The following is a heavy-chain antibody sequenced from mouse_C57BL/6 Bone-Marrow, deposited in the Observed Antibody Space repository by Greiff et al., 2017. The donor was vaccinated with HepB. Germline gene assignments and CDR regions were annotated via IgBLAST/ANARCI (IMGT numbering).Heavy chain of an antibody. Sequence: EVQVVESGGGLVQPKGSLKLSCAASGFTFNTYAMHWVRQAPGKGLEWVARIRSKSSNYATYYADSVKDRFTISRDDSQSMLYLQMNNLKTEDTAMYYCVRESGRQLSPAGFAYWGQGTLVTVSA. CDR2: IRSKSSNYAT. CDR1: GFTFNTYA. V-gene: IGHV10-3*01. J-gene: IGHJ3*01. D-gene: IGHD3-2*02. CDR3: VRESGRQLSPAGFAY.